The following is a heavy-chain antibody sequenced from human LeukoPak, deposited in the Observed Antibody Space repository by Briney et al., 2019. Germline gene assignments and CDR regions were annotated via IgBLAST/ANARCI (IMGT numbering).Heavy chain of an antibody. CDR3: AKVATGYYDILTGYRYFDY. Sequence: GGSLRLSCAASGFTFSSYGMSWVRQAPGKGLEWVSAISGSGGSTYYADSVKGRFTISRDNSKNTLYLQMNSLRAEDTAVYYCAKVATGYYDILTGYRYFDYWGQGALVTVSS. V-gene: IGHV3-23*01. J-gene: IGHJ4*02. D-gene: IGHD3-9*01. CDR2: ISGSGGST. CDR1: GFTFSSYG.